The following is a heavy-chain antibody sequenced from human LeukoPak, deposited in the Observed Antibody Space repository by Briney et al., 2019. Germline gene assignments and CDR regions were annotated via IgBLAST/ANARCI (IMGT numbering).Heavy chain of an antibody. CDR1: GFTFSSYA. V-gene: IGHV3-30-3*01. CDR3: ARDSSNYVHYFDY. CDR2: ISYDGSNK. Sequence: PGGSLRLSCAASGFTFSSYAMHWVRQAPGKGLEWVAVISYDGSNKYYADSVKGRFTISRDNSKNTLYLQMNSLRAEDTAVYYCARDSSNYVHYFDYWGQGTLVTVSS. D-gene: IGHD4-11*01. J-gene: IGHJ4*02.